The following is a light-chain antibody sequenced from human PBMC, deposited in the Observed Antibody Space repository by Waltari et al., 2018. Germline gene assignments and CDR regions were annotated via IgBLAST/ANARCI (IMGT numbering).Light chain of an antibody. CDR2: DVS. CDR3: SSYSDSSTLVV. CDR1: SSDIGTYNY. V-gene: IGLV2-14*03. J-gene: IGLJ3*02. Sequence: QSALTQPASVSGSPGQSITMSCTGTSSDIGTYNYVSWYQQRPGKAPKLMIYDVSNRPSGVSNRVSGSKSGITASLTISGLRAEDEADYYCSSYSDSSTLVVFGGGTKLTVL.